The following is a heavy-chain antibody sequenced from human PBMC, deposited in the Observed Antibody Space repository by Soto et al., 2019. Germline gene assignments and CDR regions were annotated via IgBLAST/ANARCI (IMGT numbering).Heavy chain of an antibody. Sequence: SETLSLTSTVAAGSITSRGYYWGWIRQHPGKGLEWIGYIYYSGSTYYNPFLKSRVTISVDTSKNQFSLKLSSVTAADTAVYYCARDGRGMDYWGQGTLVTVSS. V-gene: IGHV4-31*03. CDR2: IYYSGST. J-gene: IGHJ4*02. CDR1: AGSITSRGYY. CDR3: ARDGRGMDY.